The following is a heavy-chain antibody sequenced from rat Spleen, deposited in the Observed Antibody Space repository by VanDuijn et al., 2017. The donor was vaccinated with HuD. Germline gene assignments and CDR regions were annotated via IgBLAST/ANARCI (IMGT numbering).Heavy chain of an antibody. V-gene: IGHV5-29*01. D-gene: IGHD1-11*01. Sequence: EVQLVESGGGLVQPGRSLKLSCEASGFTFSNYGMAWVRQAPRKGLEWVATINYDATSTHYRDSVKGRFTISRDNAKSTLFLHMDSLRSEDTATYYCARHGGLRNWFAYWGQGTLVTVSS. J-gene: IGHJ3*01. CDR2: INYDATST. CDR3: ARHGGLRNWFAY. CDR1: GFTFSNYG.